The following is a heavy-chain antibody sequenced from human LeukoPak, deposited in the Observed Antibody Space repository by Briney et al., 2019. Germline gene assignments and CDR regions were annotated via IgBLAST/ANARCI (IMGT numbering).Heavy chain of an antibody. CDR3: AKTNYFDSSGDKPYTTHFDY. Sequence: QSGGSLRLSCSASGFTFTTYGMNWVRQAPGKGLEWVSCIGGSGTRTYYADSVKGRFTISRDNSKNTLFLQMDSLRAEHTAIYYCAKTNYFDSSGDKPYTTHFDYWGQGTLVTVSS. V-gene: IGHV3-23*01. J-gene: IGHJ4*02. D-gene: IGHD3-22*01. CDR1: GFTFTTYG. CDR2: IGGSGTRT.